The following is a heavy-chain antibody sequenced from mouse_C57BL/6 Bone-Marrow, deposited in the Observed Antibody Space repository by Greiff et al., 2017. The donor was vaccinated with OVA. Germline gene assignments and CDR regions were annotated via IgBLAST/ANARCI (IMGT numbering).Heavy chain of an antibody. J-gene: IGHJ4*01. CDR1: GFNIKNTY. CDR3: ARDGAYYYDDCSYCYAMDY. D-gene: IGHD2-4*01. CDR2: IDPANGNT. Sequence: EVQLQQSVAELVRPGASVKLSCTASGFNIKNTYMHWVKQRPEQGLEWIGRIDPANGNTKYAPKFQGKATITADTSSNTAYLQLSSLTSEDTAIYYCARDGAYYYDDCSYCYAMDYWGQGTSVTVSS. V-gene: IGHV14-3*01.